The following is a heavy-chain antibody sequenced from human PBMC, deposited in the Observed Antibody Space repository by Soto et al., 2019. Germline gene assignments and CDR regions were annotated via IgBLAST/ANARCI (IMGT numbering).Heavy chain of an antibody. D-gene: IGHD1-7*01. V-gene: IGHV1-2*02. CDR1: GYTFTDYY. J-gene: IGHJ6*02. CDR2: INPNSGGT. CDR3: ARKLELRGSYYYYYDVDV. Sequence: ASVKVSCKASGYTFTDYYMHWVRQAPGQGLEWMGWINPNSGGTNYAQKFQGRVTMTRDTSISTAYMELSRLRSDDTAVYYCARKLELRGSYYYYYDVDVWGQGTTVTVSS.